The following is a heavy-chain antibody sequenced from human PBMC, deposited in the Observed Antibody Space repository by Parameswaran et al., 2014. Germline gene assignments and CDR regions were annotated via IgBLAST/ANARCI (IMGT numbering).Heavy chain of an antibody. J-gene: IGHJ4*02. CDR2: IIPILGIA. Sequence: WVRQAPGQGLEWMGRIIPILGIANYAQKFQGRVTITADKSTSTAYMELSSLRSEDTAVYYCANSFIKQQPPDYWGQGTLVTVSS. D-gene: IGHD6-13*01. CDR3: ANSFIKQQPPDY. V-gene: IGHV1-69*02.